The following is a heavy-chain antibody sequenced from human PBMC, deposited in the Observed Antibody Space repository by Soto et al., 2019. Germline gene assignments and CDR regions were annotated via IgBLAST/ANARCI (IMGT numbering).Heavy chain of an antibody. Sequence: VASVKVSCKVSGYTLTELSMHWVRQAPGKGLEWMGGFDPEDGETIYAQKFQGRVTMTEDTSTDTAYMELSSLRSEDTAVYYCATLARYDFWSGYYWGQGTLVTVSS. CDR3: ATLARYDFWSGYY. V-gene: IGHV1-24*01. CDR2: FDPEDGET. D-gene: IGHD3-3*01. CDR1: GYTLTELS. J-gene: IGHJ4*02.